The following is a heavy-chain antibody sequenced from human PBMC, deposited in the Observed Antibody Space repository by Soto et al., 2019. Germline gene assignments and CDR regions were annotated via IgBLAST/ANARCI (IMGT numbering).Heavy chain of an antibody. Sequence: SETQSLTCTVSGGSIISYYWSWILQPPWKGLEWIGYIYYSGSTNYNPSLKSRVTISVDTSKNQFSLKLSSVTAADTAVYYCARETVVVISGFYYYGMDVWGQGTTVTVSS. CDR3: ARETVVVISGFYYYGMDV. CDR1: GGSIISYY. D-gene: IGHD3-22*01. V-gene: IGHV4-59*01. CDR2: IYYSGST. J-gene: IGHJ6*02.